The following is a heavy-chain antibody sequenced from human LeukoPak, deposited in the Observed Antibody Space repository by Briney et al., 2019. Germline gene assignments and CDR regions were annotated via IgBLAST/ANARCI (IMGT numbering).Heavy chain of an antibody. Sequence: GRSLRLSCAASGFNFSSYAMHWVRQAPGKGLEWVAVISYDGSNKYYADSVKGRFTISRDNSKNTLYLQMNSLRAEDTAVYYCARASQGIAAAGLFDYWGQRTLVTVSS. V-gene: IGHV3-30-3*01. CDR3: ARASQGIAAAGLFDY. D-gene: IGHD6-13*01. CDR2: ISYDGSNK. CDR1: GFNFSSYA. J-gene: IGHJ4*02.